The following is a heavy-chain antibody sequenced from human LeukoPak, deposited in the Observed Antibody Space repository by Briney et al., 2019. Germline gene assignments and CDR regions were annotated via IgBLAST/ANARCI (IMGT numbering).Heavy chain of an antibody. Sequence: PGGSLRLSCSASGFTFSGYWMGWVRQAPGKGLEWVATINPDGAEEYYVDSMKGRLTISRDNAKNSLYLQMNNLRAEDTAVYYCAKEFRGGWPFDYWGQGTLVTVSS. CDR3: AKEFRGGWPFDY. V-gene: IGHV3-7*03. CDR2: INPDGAEE. CDR1: GFTFSGYW. D-gene: IGHD6-19*01. J-gene: IGHJ4*02.